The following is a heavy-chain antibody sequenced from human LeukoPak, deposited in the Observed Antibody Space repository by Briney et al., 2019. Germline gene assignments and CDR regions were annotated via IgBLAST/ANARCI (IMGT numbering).Heavy chain of an antibody. CDR1: GYTFTGYY. Sequence: ASVKVSCKASGYTFTGYYMHWVRQAPGQGLEWMGWINPNSGGTNYAQKFQGRVTMTRDTSIGTAYMELSRLRSDGTAVYYCARMYGSGSYTVDYWGQGTLVTVSS. D-gene: IGHD3-10*01. CDR3: ARMYGSGSYTVDY. V-gene: IGHV1-2*02. J-gene: IGHJ4*02. CDR2: INPNSGGT.